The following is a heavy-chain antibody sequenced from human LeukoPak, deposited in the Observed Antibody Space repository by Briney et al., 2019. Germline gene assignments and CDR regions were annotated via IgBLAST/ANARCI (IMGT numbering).Heavy chain of an antibody. V-gene: IGHV3-9*01. D-gene: IGHD3-22*01. J-gene: IGHJ4*02. CDR1: GFTFDDYA. CDR2: INWSRTTM. CDR3: FRNREEVVIRYYFDC. Sequence: GGSLTLSCAASGFTFDDYAMHWVRQIPGKGLEWVAGINWSRTTMDYADSVKGRFTISRDINSLYLRLKSLRTEDQGLYFCFRNREEVVIRYYFDCWGQGTQVTVSS.